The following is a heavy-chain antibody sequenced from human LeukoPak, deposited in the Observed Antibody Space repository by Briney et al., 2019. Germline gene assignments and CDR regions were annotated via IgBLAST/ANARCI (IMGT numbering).Heavy chain of an antibody. CDR1: GFTFSSYW. D-gene: IGHD3-22*01. V-gene: IGHV3-74*01. J-gene: IGHJ3*02. CDR3: ASGEAYYYDSSGYFFHDAFDI. CDR2: INSDGSST. Sequence: PGGSLRLSCAASGFTFSSYWMHWVRQAPGKGLMWVSRINSDGSSTSYADSVKGRFTISRDNAKNTLYLQMNSLRAEDTAVYYCASGEAYYYDSSGYFFHDAFDIWGQGTMVTVSS.